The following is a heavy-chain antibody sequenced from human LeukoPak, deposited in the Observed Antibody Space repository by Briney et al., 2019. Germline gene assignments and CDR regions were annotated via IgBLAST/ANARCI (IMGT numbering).Heavy chain of an antibody. D-gene: IGHD6-6*01. J-gene: IGHJ4*02. CDR1: GVSFGGYY. CDR2: INHSGST. CDR3: ARASAYSSSSGVNY. V-gene: IGHV4-34*01. Sequence: MPSETLSLTCAVYGVSFGGYYWTWIRQPPGKGLEWIGEINHSGSTNYNPSLKSRVTILVDTSKNQFSLRLNSVTAADTAVYYCARASAYSSSSGVNYWDQGTLVTVSS.